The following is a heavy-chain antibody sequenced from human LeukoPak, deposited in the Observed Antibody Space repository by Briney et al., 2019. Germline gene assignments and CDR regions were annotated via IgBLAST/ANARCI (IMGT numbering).Heavy chain of an antibody. D-gene: IGHD3-3*01. J-gene: IGHJ4*02. CDR2: IIPIFGTA. V-gene: IGHV1-69*05. CDR1: GGTFSSYA. Sequence: SVKVSCKASGGTFSSYAISWVRQAPGHGLEWMGRIIPIFGTANYAQKFQGRVTITTDESTSTAYMELSSLRSEDTAVYYCASNYDFWSGSYYFDYWGQGTLVTVSS. CDR3: ASNYDFWSGSYYFDY.